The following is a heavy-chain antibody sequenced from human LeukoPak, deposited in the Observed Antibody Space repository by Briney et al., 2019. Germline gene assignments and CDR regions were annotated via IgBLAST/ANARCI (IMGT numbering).Heavy chain of an antibody. V-gene: IGHV4-59*12. Sequence: SETLSLTCSVSGGSISSYYWSWTRQPPWKGLEWIGYIYYSGSTNYKPSLKSRVTISVDTSKNQFSLKLSSVTAADTAVYYCARGSYVGPTSGYFDYWGQGTLVTVSS. D-gene: IGHD1-26*01. CDR1: GGSISSYY. CDR2: IYYSGST. J-gene: IGHJ4*02. CDR3: ARGSYVGPTSGYFDY.